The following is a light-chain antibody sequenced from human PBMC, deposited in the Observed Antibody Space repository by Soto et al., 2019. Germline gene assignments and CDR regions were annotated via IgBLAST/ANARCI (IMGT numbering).Light chain of an antibody. V-gene: IGKV3D-20*02. CDR1: QSVSSDY. Sequence: EIVLTQSPGTLSLSPGERATLSCRASQSVSSDYLGWYQQKPGQAPRLLMYGASSRATGIPARFSGSGSETDFTLTISSLEPEDSAVYYCQQRSNWPSLTFGGGTRLEIK. J-gene: IGKJ5*01. CDR3: QQRSNWPSLT. CDR2: GAS.